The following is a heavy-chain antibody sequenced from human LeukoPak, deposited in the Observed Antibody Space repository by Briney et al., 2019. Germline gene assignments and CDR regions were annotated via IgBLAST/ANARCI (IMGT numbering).Heavy chain of an antibody. Sequence: ASVKVSCKPSTHTFTDYYVHWVRRAPGQGLEWMGWINPKSGGTKFAQKVQVRVTMTRDTSISTVYMEMSRLRSDDTAIYYCAGLSNVAARPGWFDPWGQGALVTVSS. CDR1: THTFTDYY. V-gene: IGHV1-2*02. CDR2: INPKSGGT. J-gene: IGHJ5*02. CDR3: AGLSNVAARPGWFDP. D-gene: IGHD6-6*01.